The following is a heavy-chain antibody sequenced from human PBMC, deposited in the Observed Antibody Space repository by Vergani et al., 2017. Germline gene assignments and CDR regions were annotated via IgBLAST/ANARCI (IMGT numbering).Heavy chain of an antibody. Sequence: EVQLLESGGGLVQPGGSLRLSCAASGFTFSSYAMSWVRQAPGKGLEWVSAISGSGGSTYYADSVKGRFTISRDNSKNTLYLQMNSLRAEDTAVYYGAKVGAAGTRYFDYWGQGTLVTVSS. CDR1: GFTFSSYA. CDR3: AKVGAAGTRYFDY. V-gene: IGHV3-23*01. CDR2: ISGSGGST. D-gene: IGHD6-13*01. J-gene: IGHJ4*02.